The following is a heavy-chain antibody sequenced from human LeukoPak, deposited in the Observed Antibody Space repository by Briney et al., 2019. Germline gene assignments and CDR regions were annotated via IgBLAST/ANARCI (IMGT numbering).Heavy chain of an antibody. D-gene: IGHD6-13*01. V-gene: IGHV4-31*03. CDR1: GASVSIGYYY. CDR3: ASLVEAATNWLDP. J-gene: IGHJ5*02. Sequence: SETLSLTCTVSGASVSIGYYYWSWIRQHPGKGLEWIGYVYYDGSTYYNPSLKSRITMSLDTSKHQFSLRMNSVTAADSAVYYCASLVEAATNWLDPWGQGTLVTVSS. CDR2: VYYDGST.